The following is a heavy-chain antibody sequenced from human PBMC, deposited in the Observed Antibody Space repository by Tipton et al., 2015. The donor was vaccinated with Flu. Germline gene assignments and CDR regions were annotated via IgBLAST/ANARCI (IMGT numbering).Heavy chain of an antibody. V-gene: IGHV4-59*01. Sequence: TLSPTCTVSGGSISSYYWSWIRQSPGKGLEWIAYIYYAGGINYNPSLKSRATISVDTPKNQFSLRLSSVTAADTAVYYCARVGGDYRDTSGFIPWFDLWGQGTLVTVSS. CDR1: GGSISSYY. J-gene: IGHJ5*02. CDR2: IYYAGGI. D-gene: IGHD3-22*01. CDR3: ARVGGDYRDTSGFIPWFDL.